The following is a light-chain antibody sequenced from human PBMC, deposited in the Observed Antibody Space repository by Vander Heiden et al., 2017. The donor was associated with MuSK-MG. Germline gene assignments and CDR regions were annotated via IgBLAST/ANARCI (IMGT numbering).Light chain of an antibody. Sequence: EIVMTQSPATLSVSLGEWATLSCRASQNVNSNLAWYQQKPGQAHRLVIYGASTRATGIPARFSGSGSGTEFTLTISSLQSEDFAVYSCQQDNNWPLTFGGGTKVEIK. J-gene: IGKJ4*01. CDR1: QNVNSN. CDR3: QQDNNWPLT. V-gene: IGKV3-15*01. CDR2: GAS.